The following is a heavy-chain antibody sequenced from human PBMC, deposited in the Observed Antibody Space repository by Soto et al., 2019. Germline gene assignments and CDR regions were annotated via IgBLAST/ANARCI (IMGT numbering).Heavy chain of an antibody. CDR3: ARVRGGELYDGMDV. CDR2: INPSGGST. V-gene: IGHV1-46*02. CDR1: GYTFNSYY. J-gene: IGHJ6*02. Sequence: QVQLVQSGAEVKKPGASVKVSCKASGYTFNSYYIHCVRQAPGQGLEWLGVINPSGGSTSYAQKFQGRVTMTRDTSTSTLYMELSSLRSEDTAVYYCARVRGGELYDGMDVWGQGTTVTVSS. D-gene: IGHD3-10*01.